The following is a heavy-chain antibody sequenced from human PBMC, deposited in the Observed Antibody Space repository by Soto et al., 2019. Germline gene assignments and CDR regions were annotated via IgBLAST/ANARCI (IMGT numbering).Heavy chain of an antibody. D-gene: IGHD6-13*01. V-gene: IGHV3-64D*06. CDR3: VKDRWVDY. CDR1: GFTFSSYA. J-gene: IGHJ4*02. CDR2: ISSDGRTT. Sequence: GGSLRLSCSASGFTFSSYAMHWVRQAPGKGLEYVSSISSDGRTTYYADSVKGRFTISRDNSKNTLNLQMSSLRAEDTALYYCVKDRWVDYWGQGTLVTVSS.